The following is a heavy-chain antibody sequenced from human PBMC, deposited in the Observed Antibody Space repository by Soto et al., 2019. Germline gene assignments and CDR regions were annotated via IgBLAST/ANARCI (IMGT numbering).Heavy chain of an antibody. Sequence: EVQLVESGGGLVQPGGSLRLSCAASGFTVSSYWMSWVRQAPGKGLEWVAKIKQDGSEKYYVDSVKGRLTISRDNAKNSLYPQMNSLRAEDAAVYECAREQLSGPDYWGQGTLVTVSS. CDR3: AREQLSGPDY. CDR2: IKQDGSEK. J-gene: IGHJ4*02. CDR1: GFTVSSYW. D-gene: IGHD5-18*01. V-gene: IGHV3-7*01.